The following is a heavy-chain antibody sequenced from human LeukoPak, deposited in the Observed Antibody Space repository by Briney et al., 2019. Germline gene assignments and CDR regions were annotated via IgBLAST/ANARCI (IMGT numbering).Heavy chain of an antibody. CDR2: IKQDGSEK. V-gene: IGHV3-7*01. CDR3: ARVSSHCGGDCYPDGAFDI. J-gene: IGHJ3*02. Sequence: GGSLRLSCAASGFTFSSYWMSWVRQAPGKGLEWVANIKQDGSEKYYVDSVKGRFNMSRENAKNSLYLPMNSVRDEDTAVYYCARVSSHCGGDCYPDGAFDIWGQGTMVTVSS. D-gene: IGHD2-21*01. CDR1: GFTFSSYW.